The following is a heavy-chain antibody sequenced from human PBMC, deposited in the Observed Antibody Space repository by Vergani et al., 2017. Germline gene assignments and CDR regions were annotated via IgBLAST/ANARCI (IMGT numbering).Heavy chain of an antibody. J-gene: IGHJ4*02. D-gene: IGHD2-15*01. V-gene: IGHV3-48*03. CDR2: ISSSGSTI. CDR1: GFPFSSYE. Sequence: EVQLVESGGGLVQPGGSLRLSCAASGFPFSSYEMNWVRQAPGKGLEWVSYISSSGSTIYYADSVKGRFTISRDNAKNSLYLQMNSLRAEDTAVYYCARDPPKDYYFDYWGQGTLVTVSS. CDR3: ARDPPKDYYFDY.